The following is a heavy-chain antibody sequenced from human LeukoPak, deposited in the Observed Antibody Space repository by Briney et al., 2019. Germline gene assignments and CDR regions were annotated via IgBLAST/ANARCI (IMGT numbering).Heavy chain of an antibody. Sequence: GGSLRLSCAVSGFTFRSYWMSWVRQAPGKGLEWVANIKEDGSEKNYVDSVKGRFIISRDNAKNSVYLQMNSLRAEDTAVYCWVRGGHYYVSYWGQGTLVTVSS. CDR1: GFTFRSYW. D-gene: IGHD3-10*02. CDR3: VRGGHYYVSY. V-gene: IGHV3-7*01. J-gene: IGHJ4*02. CDR2: IKEDGSEK.